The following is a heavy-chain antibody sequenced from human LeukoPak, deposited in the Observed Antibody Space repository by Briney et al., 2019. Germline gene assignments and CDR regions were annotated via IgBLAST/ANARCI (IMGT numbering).Heavy chain of an antibody. CDR3: AREGNVDIVATIDFDY. V-gene: IGHV1-46*01. J-gene: IGHJ4*02. CDR2: INPSGGST. Sequence: GASVKVSCKASEYTFTSYYMHWVRQAPGQGLEWMGIINPSGGSTYYAQKFQGRVTMTRDTSTSTVYMELSSLRSEDTAVYYCAREGNVDIVATIDFDYWGQGTLVAVSS. CDR1: EYTFTSYY. D-gene: IGHD5-12*01.